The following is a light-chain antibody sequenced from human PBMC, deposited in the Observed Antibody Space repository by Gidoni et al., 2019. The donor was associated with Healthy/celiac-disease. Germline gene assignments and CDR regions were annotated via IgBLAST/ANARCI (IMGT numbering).Light chain of an antibody. CDR1: SSNIGSNT. CDR3: AACDDSLNGHVV. V-gene: IGLV1-44*01. CDR2: STN. J-gene: IGLJ2*01. Sequence: QSVLTQPPSASGTPGQRVTISCSGSSSNIGSNTVNWYQQLPGTAPKLLIYSTNQRPSEVPDRFSGSKSGTSASLAISGLQSEDEADYYCAACDDSLNGHVVFGGGTKLTVL.